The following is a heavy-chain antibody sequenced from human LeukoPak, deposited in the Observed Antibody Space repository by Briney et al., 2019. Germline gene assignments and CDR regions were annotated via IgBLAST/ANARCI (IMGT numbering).Heavy chain of an antibody. Sequence: PGGSLRLSCAASEFTFSSYAMNWVRQAPGKGLEWVSDISGSGGSTYHADFVKGRFTISRDNSKNTLYLQMNSLRAEDTAVYYCAKGNVYGGNGMDVWGQGTTVTVSS. D-gene: IGHD4/OR15-4a*01. CDR2: ISGSGGST. CDR3: AKGNVYGGNGMDV. V-gene: IGHV3-23*01. CDR1: EFTFSSYA. J-gene: IGHJ6*02.